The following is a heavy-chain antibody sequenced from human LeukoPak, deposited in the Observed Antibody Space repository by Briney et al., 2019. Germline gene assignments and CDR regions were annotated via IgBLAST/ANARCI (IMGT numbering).Heavy chain of an antibody. CDR1: GGSISIYY. V-gene: IGHV4-59*01. CDR2: IYDSGST. CDR3: ARGGYYGSGNDFRFDP. Sequence: PSETLSLTCTVSGGSISIYYWSWIRQPPGKGLEWIGYIYDSGSTNYNPSLKSRVTISVDTSKNQFSLKLTSVTAADTAVYFCARGGYYGSGNDFRFDPWGQGTLVTVSS. J-gene: IGHJ5*02. D-gene: IGHD3-10*01.